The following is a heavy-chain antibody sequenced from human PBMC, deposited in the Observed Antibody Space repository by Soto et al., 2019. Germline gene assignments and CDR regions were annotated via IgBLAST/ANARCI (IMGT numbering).Heavy chain of an antibody. J-gene: IGHJ4*01. Sequence: SETLSLTCAVSGDSMSSSDYYWGWIRQPPGKGLEWIGSIYYSGSTYYNPSLQSRVAISVDASEKQFSLNLTSVTAADTAFYYCAKYTGYESLFYFDSWGRGLQVTVSS. CDR2: IYYSGST. CDR1: GDSMSSSDYY. CDR3: AKYTGYESLFYFDS. V-gene: IGHV4-39*07. D-gene: IGHD5-12*01.